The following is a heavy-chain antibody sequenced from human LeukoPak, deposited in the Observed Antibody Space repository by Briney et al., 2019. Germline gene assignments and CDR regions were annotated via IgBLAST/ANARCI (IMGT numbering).Heavy chain of an antibody. CDR2: ISSSSSYI. J-gene: IGHJ4*02. CDR1: GFTFSSYE. Sequence: GGSLRLSCAASGFTFSSYEMNWVRQAPGKGLEWVSSISSSSSYIYYADSVKGRFTISRDNAKNSLYLQMNSLRAEDTAVYYCAKDTRGYYYDSSGYRPYYFDYWGQGTLVTVSS. V-gene: IGHV3-21*01. D-gene: IGHD3-22*01. CDR3: AKDTRGYYYDSSGYRPYYFDY.